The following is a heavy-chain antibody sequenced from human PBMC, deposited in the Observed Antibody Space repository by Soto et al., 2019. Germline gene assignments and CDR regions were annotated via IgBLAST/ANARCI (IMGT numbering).Heavy chain of an antibody. J-gene: IGHJ3*02. CDR2: IYPGDSDT. Sequence: GESLKISCKGSGYSFTSYWIGWVRQMPGKGLEWMGIIYPGDSDTRYSPSFQGQVTISADKSISTAYLQWSSLKASDTAMYYCARVDIVVVVAVSDAFDIWGQGTMVTVSS. CDR1: GYSFTSYW. D-gene: IGHD2-15*01. CDR3: ARVDIVVVVAVSDAFDI. V-gene: IGHV5-51*01.